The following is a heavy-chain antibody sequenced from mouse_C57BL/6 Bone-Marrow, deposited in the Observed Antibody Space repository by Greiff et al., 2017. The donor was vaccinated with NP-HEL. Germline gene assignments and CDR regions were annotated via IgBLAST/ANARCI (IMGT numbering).Heavy chain of an antibody. CDR1: GFTFSSYA. V-gene: IGHV5-9-1*02. D-gene: IGHD2-2*01. J-gene: IGHJ1*03. CDR3: TREYGYNWYFDV. Sequence: EVMLVESGEGLVKPGGSLKLSCAASGFTFSSYAMSWVRQTPEKRLEWVAYISRGGDYIYYADTVKGRFTISRDNARNTLYLQMSSLKSEDTAMYYCTREYGYNWYFDVWGTGTTVTVSS. CDR2: ISRGGDYI.